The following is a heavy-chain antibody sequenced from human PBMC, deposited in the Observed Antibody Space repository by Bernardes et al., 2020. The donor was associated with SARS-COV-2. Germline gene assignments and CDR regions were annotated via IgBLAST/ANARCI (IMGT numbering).Heavy chain of an antibody. CDR3: ARTSIAARPSFDY. V-gene: IGHV4-39*01. J-gene: IGHJ4*02. D-gene: IGHD6-6*01. CDR2: IYYSGST. CDR1: GGSISSSSYY. Sequence: SETLSLTCTVSGGSISSSSYYWGWIRQPPGKGLEWIGSIYYSGSTYYNPSLKSRVTISVDTSKNQFSLKLSSVTAADTAVYYCARTSIAARPSFDYWGQGTLVTVSS.